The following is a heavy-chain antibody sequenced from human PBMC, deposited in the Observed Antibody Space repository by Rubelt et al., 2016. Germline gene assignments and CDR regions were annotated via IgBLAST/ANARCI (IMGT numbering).Heavy chain of an antibody. Sequence: QLQLQESSPRLVKPSETLSLICNVSGGSLRGSSYYWGWIRQPPGKGLEWIVSLFYGGSTYYNPSLKTRVTISTDTSENQFPLKLNAGTAADTAIYYCVSQWLVPGDYYYHGMDVWGQGTTVTVSS. CDR1: GGSLRGSSYY. CDR3: VSQWLVPGDYYYHGMDV. D-gene: IGHD6-19*01. CDR2: LFYGGST. V-gene: IGHV4-39*07. J-gene: IGHJ6*02.